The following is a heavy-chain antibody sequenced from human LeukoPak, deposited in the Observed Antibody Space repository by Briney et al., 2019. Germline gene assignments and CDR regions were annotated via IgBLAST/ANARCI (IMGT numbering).Heavy chain of an antibody. J-gene: IGHJ4*02. CDR3: AKQNLIVVVPAAIHPTYYFDY. V-gene: IGHV3-23*01. D-gene: IGHD2-2*01. CDR1: GFTFSCYA. CDR2: ISGSGGST. Sequence: GGSLRLSCAASGFTFSCYAMSWVRQAPGKGLEWVSAISGSGGSTYYADSVKGRFTISRDNSKDTLYLQMNSLRAEDTAVYYCAKQNLIVVVPAAIHPTYYFDYWGQGTLVTVSS.